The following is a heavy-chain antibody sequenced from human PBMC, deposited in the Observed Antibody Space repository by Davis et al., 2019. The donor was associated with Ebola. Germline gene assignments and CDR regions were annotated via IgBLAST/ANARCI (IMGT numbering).Heavy chain of an antibody. D-gene: IGHD1-1*01. CDR2: INPHNGNT. Sequence: ASVKVSCKASGYTFTSYYIHWVRQAPGQGLEWMGWINPHNGNTNYAQNVQGRVTMTTDTSTSTAYMEVGILRSDDTAVYYCARAQFPTTSDHWGQGTLVTVSS. V-gene: IGHV1-18*04. CDR3: ARAQFPTTSDH. CDR1: GYTFTSYY. J-gene: IGHJ4*02.